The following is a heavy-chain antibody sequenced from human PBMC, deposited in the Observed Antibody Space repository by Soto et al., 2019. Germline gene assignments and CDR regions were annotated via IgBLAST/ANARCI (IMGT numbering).Heavy chain of an antibody. CDR2: ISEDGSKK. V-gene: IGHV3-30*18. D-gene: IGHD4-17*01. CDR1: EFNFKNYA. Sequence: QVQLVESGGGVVQPGRSLRLSCAASEFNFKNYAMHWVRQAPGKGLEWVTLISEDGSKKYFAESVKGRFTVSRDNSKNTVFLQMNSLKTEDTAVYYCVKSAPPATVTLYYSDYWGQGTLVTVSS. CDR3: VKSAPPATVTLYYSDY. J-gene: IGHJ4*02.